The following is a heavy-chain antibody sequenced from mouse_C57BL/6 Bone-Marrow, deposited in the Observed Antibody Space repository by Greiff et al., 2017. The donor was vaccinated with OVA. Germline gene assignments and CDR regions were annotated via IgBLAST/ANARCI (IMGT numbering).Heavy chain of an antibody. Sequence: DVKLVESGPGMVKPSQSLSLTCTVTGYSITSGYDWHWIRHFPGNQLEWMGYISYSGSTNYNPSLKSRISITHDTSKNHFFLKLNSVTTEDTATYYCARGLWFYAMDYWGQGTSVTVSS. V-gene: IGHV3-1*01. J-gene: IGHJ4*01. D-gene: IGHD2-2*01. CDR2: ISYSGST. CDR1: GYSITSGYD. CDR3: ARGLWFYAMDY.